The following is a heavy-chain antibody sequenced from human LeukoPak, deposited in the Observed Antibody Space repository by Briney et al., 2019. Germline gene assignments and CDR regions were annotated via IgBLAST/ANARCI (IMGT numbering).Heavy chain of an antibody. Sequence: ASVNVSCKASGYTFTGYYMHWVRQAPGQGLEWMGWINPNSGGTNYAQKFQGRVTMTRDKSISTAYMELSRLRSDDTAVYYCARTVYNWNPYFDYWGQGTLVTVSS. V-gene: IGHV1-2*02. CDR1: GYTFTGYY. J-gene: IGHJ4*02. D-gene: IGHD1-1*01. CDR3: ARTVYNWNPYFDY. CDR2: INPNSGGT.